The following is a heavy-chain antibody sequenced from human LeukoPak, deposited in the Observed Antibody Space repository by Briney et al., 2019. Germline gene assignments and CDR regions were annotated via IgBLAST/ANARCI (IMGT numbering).Heavy chain of an antibody. Sequence: SETLSLTCTVSGSSISSYYWSWIRQPAGKGLEWIGRIYTSGSTNYNPSLKSRVTMSVDTSKNQFSLKLSSVTAADTAVYYCARGGDRDYYGSGSYPYWGQGTLVTVSS. CDR3: ARGGDRDYYGSGSYPY. V-gene: IGHV4-4*07. J-gene: IGHJ4*02. CDR2: IYTSGST. CDR1: GSSISSYY. D-gene: IGHD3-10*01.